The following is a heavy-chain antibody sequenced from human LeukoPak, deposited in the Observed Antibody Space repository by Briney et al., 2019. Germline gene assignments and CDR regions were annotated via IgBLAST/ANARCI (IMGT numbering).Heavy chain of an antibody. Sequence: GSSVKVSCKASGGTFSSYAISWVRQAPGQGLEWMGGIIPIFGTANYAQKFQGRVTITTDESTSTAYMELSSLRSEDTAVYYCARETLVRGDTDYWGQGTLVTVSS. V-gene: IGHV1-69*05. D-gene: IGHD3-10*01. CDR3: ARETLVRGDTDY. J-gene: IGHJ4*02. CDR1: GGTFSSYA. CDR2: IIPIFGTA.